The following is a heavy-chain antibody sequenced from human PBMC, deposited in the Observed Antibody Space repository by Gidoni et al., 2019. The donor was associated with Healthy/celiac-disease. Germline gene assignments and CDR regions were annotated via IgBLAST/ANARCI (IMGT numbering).Heavy chain of an antibody. CDR3: AKDMPLGGAAAGIYDY. CDR1: GFTFDDYA. Sequence: EVQLVESGGGVVQPGGSLRLSCAASGFTFDDYAMHWVRQAPGKGLEWVSLISGDGGSTYYADSVKGRFTISRDNSKNSLYLQMNSLRTEDTALYYCAKDMPLGGAAAGIYDYWGQGTLVTVSS. J-gene: IGHJ4*02. V-gene: IGHV3-43*02. CDR2: ISGDGGST. D-gene: IGHD6-13*01.